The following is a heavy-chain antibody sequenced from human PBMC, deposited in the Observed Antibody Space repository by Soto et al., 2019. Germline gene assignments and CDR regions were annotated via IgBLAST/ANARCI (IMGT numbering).Heavy chain of an antibody. D-gene: IGHD3-10*01. CDR1: GFTFSSYA. Sequence: QVQLVESGGGVVQPGRSLRLSCAASGFTFSSYAMHWVRQAPGKGLEWVAVISYDGSNKYYADSVKGRFTISRDNSKNTLYLQMNSLRAEDTAVYYCARDGGSGSYFGFDYWGQGTLVTVSS. CDR3: ARDGGSGSYFGFDY. CDR2: ISYDGSNK. J-gene: IGHJ4*02. V-gene: IGHV3-30-3*01.